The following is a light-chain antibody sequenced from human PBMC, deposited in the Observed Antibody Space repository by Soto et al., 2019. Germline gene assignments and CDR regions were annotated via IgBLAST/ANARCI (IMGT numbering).Light chain of an antibody. CDR3: ATWDDSLSGPV. V-gene: IGLV1-47*01. Sequence: QSVLPQPPSASGTPGQRITISCSGSNSNIGGNNVFWYQQFPGTAPKLLIYMNNQRPSGVPDRLSGSKSGTSASLAISGLRSEDEADYYCATWDDSLSGPVFGGGTKVTVL. CDR1: NSNIGGNN. CDR2: MNN. J-gene: IGLJ3*02.